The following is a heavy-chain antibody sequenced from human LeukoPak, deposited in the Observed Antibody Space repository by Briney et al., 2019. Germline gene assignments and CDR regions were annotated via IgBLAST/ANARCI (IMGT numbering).Heavy chain of an antibody. Sequence: GGSLRLSCAASGFTVSSNYMSWVRQAPGKGLEWVSVTYSGGSTYYADSVKGRFTISRDNSKNTLYLQMNSLRAEDTAVYYCARVSRGYSYGFDYWGQGTLVTVSS. CDR3: ARVSRGYSYGFDY. J-gene: IGHJ4*02. V-gene: IGHV3-66*01. CDR1: GFTVSSNY. CDR2: TYSGGST. D-gene: IGHD5-18*01.